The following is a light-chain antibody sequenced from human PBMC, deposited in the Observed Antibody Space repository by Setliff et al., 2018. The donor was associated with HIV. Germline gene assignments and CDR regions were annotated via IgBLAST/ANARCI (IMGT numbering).Light chain of an antibody. J-gene: IGLJ1*01. CDR3: AVWDNGLKGYV. CDR2: DVS. Sequence: QSALTQPASVSGSPGQSITISCTGTSSDVGAYNYVSWYQQHPGKAPKLMIYDVSNRPSGVPDRFSGSKSGSSGSLAISGLQSEDEADYYCAVWDNGLKGYVFGTGTKVTVL. CDR1: SSDVGAYNY. V-gene: IGLV2-14*03.